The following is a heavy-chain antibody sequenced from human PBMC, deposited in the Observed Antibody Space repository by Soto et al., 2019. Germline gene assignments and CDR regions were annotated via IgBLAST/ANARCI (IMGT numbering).Heavy chain of an antibody. D-gene: IGHD3-22*01. Sequence: SETLSLTCTVSGGSISSGGFYWTWIRHHPGKGLEWIGYLYYSWTTYYNPSLKSRVTISVDRSKNQFSLKLTSVTAADTAVYYCARSTAFGSSGYYDSWGQGTLVTVS. CDR2: LYYSWTT. J-gene: IGHJ4*02. CDR3: ARSTAFGSSGYYDS. CDR1: GGSISSGGFY. V-gene: IGHV4-31*03.